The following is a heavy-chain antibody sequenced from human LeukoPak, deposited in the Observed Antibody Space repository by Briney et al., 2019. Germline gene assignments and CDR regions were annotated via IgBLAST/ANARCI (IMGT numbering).Heavy chain of an antibody. CDR3: AKVAVRGVISYYFDY. Sequence: GGSLRLSCAASGFTFDDYGMSWVRQAPGKGLEWVSGINWNGGSTGYADSVKGRFTISRDNAKNSLYLQMNSLRAEDMALYYCAKVAVRGVISYYFDYWGQGTLVTVSS. D-gene: IGHD3-10*01. J-gene: IGHJ4*02. CDR1: GFTFDDYG. V-gene: IGHV3-20*04. CDR2: INWNGGST.